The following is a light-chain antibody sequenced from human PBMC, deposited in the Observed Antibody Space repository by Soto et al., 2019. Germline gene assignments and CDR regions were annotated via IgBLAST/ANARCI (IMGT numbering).Light chain of an antibody. V-gene: IGKV1-9*01. Sequence: EIQLTQSPSFLSASVGDRVTITCRASQDISNYLVWYQQKPGKPPKPLIYAASTLQSGVPSRFSGSGSGTEFTLTISSLQPEDFATYYCQQLNSYPLTFGPGTKVDI. J-gene: IGKJ3*01. CDR2: AAS. CDR3: QQLNSYPLT. CDR1: QDISNY.